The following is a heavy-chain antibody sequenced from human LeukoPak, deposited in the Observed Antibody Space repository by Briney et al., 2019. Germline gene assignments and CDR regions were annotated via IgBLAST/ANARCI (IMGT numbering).Heavy chain of an antibody. CDR1: GFTFDDYA. V-gene: IGHV3-9*01. D-gene: IGHD3-22*01. Sequence: PGGSLRLSCAASGFTFDDYAMHWVRQAPGKGLEWVSGISWNSGSIGYADSVKGRFTISRDNAKNSLYLQMNSLRAEDTALYYCAKDTSYRWDDSSGHPDYWGQGTLVTVSS. CDR2: ISWNSGSI. J-gene: IGHJ4*02. CDR3: AKDTSYRWDDSSGHPDY.